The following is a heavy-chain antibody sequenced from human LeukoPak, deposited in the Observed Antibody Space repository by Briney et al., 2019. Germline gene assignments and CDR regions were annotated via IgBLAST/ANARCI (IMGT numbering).Heavy chain of an antibody. Sequence: GGSLRLSCAASGSSFSSYSMSWVRQAPGKGLEWLSYISTTTGAIYYADSVKGRFTVSKDNARSSLYLQMNSLRDEDTAVYYCAGSGKPYGLDVWGQGTTVTVSS. CDR2: ISTTTGAI. V-gene: IGHV3-48*02. D-gene: IGHD3-10*01. CDR3: AGSGKPYGLDV. CDR1: GSSFSSYS. J-gene: IGHJ6*02.